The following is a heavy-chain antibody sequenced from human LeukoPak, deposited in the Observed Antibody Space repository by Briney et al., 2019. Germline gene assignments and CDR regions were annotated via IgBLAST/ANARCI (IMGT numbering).Heavy chain of an antibody. V-gene: IGHV4-30-4*01. CDR1: GGSISSYY. Sequence: PSETLSLTCTVSGGSISSYYWSWIRQPPGKGLEWIGYIYYSGSTYYNPSLKSRVTISVDTSKNQFSLKLSSVTAADTAVYYCARTAGYCSGGSCSPRPFDYWGQGTLVTVSS. D-gene: IGHD2-15*01. CDR3: ARTAGYCSGGSCSPRPFDY. CDR2: IYYSGST. J-gene: IGHJ4*02.